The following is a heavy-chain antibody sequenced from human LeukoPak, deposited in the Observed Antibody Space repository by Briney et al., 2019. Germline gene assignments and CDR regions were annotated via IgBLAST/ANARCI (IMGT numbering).Heavy chain of an antibody. CDR1: GYTFTGYY. CDR2: INPNRGGT. J-gene: IGHJ6*02. V-gene: IGHV1-2*02. D-gene: IGHD3-10*01. Sequence: ASVKVSCKASGYTFTGYYMHWVRQAPGQGLEWMGWINPNRGGTNYAQKFQGRVTMTRDTSISTAYMELSRLRSDDTAVYYCAREGYYGSGSYNYYYYGMDVWGQGTTVTVSS. CDR3: AREGYYGSGSYNYYYYGMDV.